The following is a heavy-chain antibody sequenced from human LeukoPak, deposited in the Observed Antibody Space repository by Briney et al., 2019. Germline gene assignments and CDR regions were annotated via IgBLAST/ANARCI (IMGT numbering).Heavy chain of an antibody. Sequence: PSETLSLTCAVYGGSFSGYYWSWIRQPPGKGLEWIGEINHSGSTNYNPSLKSRVTISVDTSKNQFSLKLSSVTAADTAVYYCAREGSYPAFDIRGQGTMVTVSS. CDR2: INHSGST. CDR1: GGSFSGYY. J-gene: IGHJ3*02. CDR3: AREGSYPAFDI. V-gene: IGHV4-34*01. D-gene: IGHD3-10*01.